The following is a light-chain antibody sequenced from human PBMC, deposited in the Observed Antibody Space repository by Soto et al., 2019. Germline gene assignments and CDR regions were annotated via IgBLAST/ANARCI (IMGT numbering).Light chain of an antibody. CDR3: QQYDNLPSIT. CDR2: DAS. Sequence: DIQMTQSPSSLSASVGDRVTITCQASQDISNYLNWYQQKPGKAPKLLIYDASNLETGVPSRFSGSRSGTDFSFTISNLQPEDIATYYCQQYDNLPSITFGHGTRLQMK. J-gene: IGKJ5*01. V-gene: IGKV1-33*01. CDR1: QDISNY.